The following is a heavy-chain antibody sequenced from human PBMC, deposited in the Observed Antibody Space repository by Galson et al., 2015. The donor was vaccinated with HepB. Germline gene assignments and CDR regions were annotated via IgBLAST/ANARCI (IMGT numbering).Heavy chain of an antibody. CDR3: ARDVGSGSYYNVYYYYGMDV. Sequence: SLRLSCAASGFTFSSYWMSWVRQAPGKGLEWVANIKQDGSEKYYVDSVKGRFTISRDNAKNSLYLQMNSLRAEDTAVYYCARDVGSGSYYNVYYYYGMDVWGQGTTVTVSS. D-gene: IGHD3-10*01. J-gene: IGHJ6*02. CDR2: IKQDGSEK. V-gene: IGHV3-7*03. CDR1: GFTFSSYW.